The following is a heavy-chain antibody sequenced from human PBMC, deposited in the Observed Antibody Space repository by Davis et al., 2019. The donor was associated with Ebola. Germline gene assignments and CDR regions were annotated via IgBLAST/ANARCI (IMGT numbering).Heavy chain of an antibody. CDR2: INPDAKEI. J-gene: IGHJ4*02. CDR1: GFTFKDSW. V-gene: IGHV3-7*01. D-gene: IGHD5-18*01. Sequence: GESLKISCTASGFTFKDSWMDWVRQAPGQGLEWVASINPDAKEIDYVDSVKGRFSISRDNAWNSLFLQMNSLRADDTANYYCVRDRAYNAFDYWGQGTLVTVSS. CDR3: VRDRAYNAFDY.